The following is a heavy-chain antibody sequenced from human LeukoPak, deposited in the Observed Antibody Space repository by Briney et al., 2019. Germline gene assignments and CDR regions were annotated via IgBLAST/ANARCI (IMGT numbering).Heavy chain of an antibody. CDR3: ARADSSSWYAPFDY. D-gene: IGHD6-13*01. CDR2: IYYSGST. J-gene: IGHJ4*02. Sequence: SETLSLTCTVSGGSISSYYWSWIRQPPGKGLEWIGYIYYSGSTNYNPSLKSRVTISVDTSKNQFSLKLNSVTAADAAVYYCARADSSSWYAPFDYWGQGTLVTVSP. V-gene: IGHV4-59*01. CDR1: GGSISSYY.